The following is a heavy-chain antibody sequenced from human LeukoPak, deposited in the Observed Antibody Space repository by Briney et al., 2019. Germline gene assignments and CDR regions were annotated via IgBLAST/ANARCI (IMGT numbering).Heavy chain of an antibody. V-gene: IGHV3-23*01. CDR2: ISGSGGST. CDR3: AKDLIVVVVAAEVYFDY. D-gene: IGHD2-15*01. J-gene: IGHJ4*02. CDR1: GFTFSSYA. Sequence: GGSLRLSCAASGFTFSSYAMSWVRQAPGKGLEWVSAISGSGGSTYYADSVKGRFTISRDNSKNTLYLQMNGLRAEDTAVYYCAKDLIVVVVAAEVYFDYWGQGTLVTVSS.